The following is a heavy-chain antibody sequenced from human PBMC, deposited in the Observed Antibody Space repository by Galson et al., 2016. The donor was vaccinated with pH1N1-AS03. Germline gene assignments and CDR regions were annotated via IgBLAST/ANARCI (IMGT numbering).Heavy chain of an antibody. CDR1: GFTFSDYA. CDR2: ISSHGKID. Sequence: SLRLSCAASGFTFSDYAIHWVRKAPGKGLEWVAVISSHGKIDHYADSVRGRFTASRDTSNNTLYLQMDSLRAEDRAVYYCAKEGSGSVSKFAFDIWGQGTIVTVSS. V-gene: IGHV3-30*04. CDR3: AKEGSGSVSKFAFDI. J-gene: IGHJ3*02. D-gene: IGHD3-10*01.